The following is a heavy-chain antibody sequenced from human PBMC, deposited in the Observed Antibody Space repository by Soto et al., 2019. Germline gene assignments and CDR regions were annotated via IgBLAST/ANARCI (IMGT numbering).Heavy chain of an antibody. J-gene: IGHJ5*02. CDR2: ITPIFGTA. D-gene: IGHD6-6*01. Sequence: SVKVSCKASGGTFSSYAISWVRQAPGQGLEWMGGITPIFGTANYAQKFQGRVTITADESTSTAYMELSSLRSEDTAVYYCARDFEYSSSTRFDPWRQGTLVTVSS. CDR3: ARDFEYSSSTRFDP. CDR1: GGTFSSYA. V-gene: IGHV1-69*13.